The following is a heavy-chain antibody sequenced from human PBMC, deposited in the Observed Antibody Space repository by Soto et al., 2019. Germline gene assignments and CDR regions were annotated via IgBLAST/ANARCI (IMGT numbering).Heavy chain of an antibody. V-gene: IGHV4-61*01. CDR3: ARLPLPTYFDL. Sequence: QVQLQESGPGLVKPSETLSLTCTVSGGSVSGGSYCWSWIRQPPGKGLECIGYVYNSGSTTYNPSLKSXGAXSXATSKNQFSLGLSSVTAADTAVYYCARLPLPTYFDLWGRGTLVTVSS. J-gene: IGHJ2*01. CDR2: VYNSGST. CDR1: GGSVSGGSYC.